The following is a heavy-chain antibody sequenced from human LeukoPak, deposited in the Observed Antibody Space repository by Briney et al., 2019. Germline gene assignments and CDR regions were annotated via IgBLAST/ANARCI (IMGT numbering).Heavy chain of an antibody. V-gene: IGHV1-46*01. J-gene: IGHJ5*02. Sequence: ASVKVSCKASGYTFTSYYMHWVRQAPGQGLEWMGIINPSGGSTSYAQKFQGRVTMTRDTSTSTVYMELSSLRSEDTAVYYCARDGGSYYYGSGSYYNSWFDPWGRGTLVTVSS. CDR2: INPSGGST. D-gene: IGHD3-10*01. CDR3: ARDGGSYYYGSGSYYNSWFDP. CDR1: GYTFTSYY.